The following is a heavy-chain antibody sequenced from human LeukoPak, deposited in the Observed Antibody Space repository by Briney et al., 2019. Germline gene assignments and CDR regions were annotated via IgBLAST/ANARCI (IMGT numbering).Heavy chain of an antibody. V-gene: IGHV3-21*01. CDR2: ISSSSYI. CDR1: GFTFSSYS. CDR3: ARDLFWGGYIY. Sequence: GGSLRLSCAASGFTFSSYSMNWVRPAPGKGLEWVSSISSSSYIYYADSVKGRFTISRDNAKNSLYLQMNSLRAEDTAVYYCARDLFWGGYIYWGQGTLVTVSS. D-gene: IGHD3-3*01. J-gene: IGHJ4*02.